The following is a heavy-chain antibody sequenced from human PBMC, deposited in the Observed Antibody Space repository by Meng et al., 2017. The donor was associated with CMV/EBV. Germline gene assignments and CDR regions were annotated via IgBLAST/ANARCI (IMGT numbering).Heavy chain of an antibody. J-gene: IGHJ5*02. CDR3: AKPDGDYEHGDWFDP. Sequence: GGSLRLSCAASGFTFSSYGMHWVRQAPGKGLEWVAFIRYDGSNKYYADSVKGRFTISRDNSKNTLCLQMNSLRAEDTAVYYCAKPDGDYEHGDWFDPWGQGTLVTVSS. CDR2: IRYDGSNK. D-gene: IGHD4-17*01. V-gene: IGHV3-30*02. CDR1: GFTFSSYG.